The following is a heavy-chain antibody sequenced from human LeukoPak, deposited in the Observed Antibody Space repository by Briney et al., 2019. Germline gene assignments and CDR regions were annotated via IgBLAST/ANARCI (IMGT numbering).Heavy chain of an antibody. J-gene: IGHJ4*02. CDR2: INPNSGGT. D-gene: IGHD2-15*01. Sequence: ASVKVSCKASGYTFTGYYMHWVRQAPGQGLEWMGRINPNSGGTNYAQKFQGRVTMTRDTSISTAYMELSRLRSDDTAVYYCARDSLGYCSGGSCLVWGQGTLVTVSS. CDR3: ARDSLGYCSGGSCLV. CDR1: GYTFTGYY. V-gene: IGHV1-2*06.